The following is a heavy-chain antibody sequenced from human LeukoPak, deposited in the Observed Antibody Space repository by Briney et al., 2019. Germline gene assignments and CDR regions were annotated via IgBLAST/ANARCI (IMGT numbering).Heavy chain of an antibody. CDR1: GYTLTELS. Sequence: ASVKVSCKVSGYTLTELSMHWVRQAPGKGLEWMGGFDPEDGETIYAQKFQGRVTMTEDTSTDTAYMELRSLRSDDTAVYYCARKAYGDYAQNDYWGQGTLVTVSS. D-gene: IGHD4-17*01. J-gene: IGHJ4*02. CDR3: ARKAYGDYAQNDY. CDR2: FDPEDGET. V-gene: IGHV1-24*01.